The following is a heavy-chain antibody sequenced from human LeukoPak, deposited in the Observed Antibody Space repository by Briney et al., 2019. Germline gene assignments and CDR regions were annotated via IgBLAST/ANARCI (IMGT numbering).Heavy chain of an antibody. D-gene: IGHD2-2*01. CDR3: AREEYCSSTSCYDAFDI. Sequence: ASVKVSCKASGYTFTSYGISWVRQAPGQGLEWMGWISAYNGNTNYAQKLQGRVTMTTDTSTSTAYMELRSLRSDDTAVYYCAREEYCSSTSCYDAFDIWGQGTMVTVSS. V-gene: IGHV1-18*01. J-gene: IGHJ3*02. CDR2: ISAYNGNT. CDR1: GYTFTSYG.